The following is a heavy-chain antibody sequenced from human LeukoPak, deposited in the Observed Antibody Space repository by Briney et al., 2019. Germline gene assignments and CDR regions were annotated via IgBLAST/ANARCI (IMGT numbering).Heavy chain of an antibody. CDR3: ARSRSYYPADY. V-gene: IGHV3-74*01. Sequence: GGSLRLSCAASGFTFSSYWMHWVRQGPGKGLVWVSRINRDGSSTTYADSVKGRFTISRDNAKNTLYLQMNSLRAEDTAVYYCARSRSYYPADYWGQGTPVTVSS. CDR2: INRDGSST. J-gene: IGHJ4*02. D-gene: IGHD1-26*01. CDR1: GFTFSSYW.